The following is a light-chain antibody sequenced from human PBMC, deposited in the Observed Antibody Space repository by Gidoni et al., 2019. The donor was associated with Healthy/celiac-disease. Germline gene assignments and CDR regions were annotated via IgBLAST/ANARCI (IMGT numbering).Light chain of an antibody. CDR1: QGISSA. CDR3: QQFNSYPQT. CDR2: DAS. V-gene: IGKV1-13*02. Sequence: AIQLTQSPSSLSASVGDRVTITCRASQGISSALAWYQQKPGKAPKLLIYDASSLESGVPSRFSGSGSGTDFTLTISSLQPEDFATYYCQQFNSYPQTFDQGTRLEIK. J-gene: IGKJ5*01.